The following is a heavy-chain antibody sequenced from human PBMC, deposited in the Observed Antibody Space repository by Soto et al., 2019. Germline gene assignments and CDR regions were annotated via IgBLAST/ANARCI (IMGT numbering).Heavy chain of an antibody. CDR1: GGSISSGGYY. CDR3: ARGSSIAGLYYGMDV. CDR2: NYYSGIT. J-gene: IGHJ6*02. Sequence: QVQLQESGPGLVKPSQTLSLTCTVSGGSISSGGYYWTWIRQHPGKGLALIGYNYYSGITNYNPSLKGRVTISLDTSKNQFTLKLSSGTAADTAVYYCARGSSIAGLYYGMDVWGQGTTVTVSS. D-gene: IGHD6-6*01. V-gene: IGHV4-31*03.